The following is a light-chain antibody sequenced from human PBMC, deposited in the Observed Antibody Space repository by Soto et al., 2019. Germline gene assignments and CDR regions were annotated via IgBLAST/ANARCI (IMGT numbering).Light chain of an antibody. J-gene: IGKJ4*01. CDR1: QNIDNW. CDR2: RAS. Sequence: DIQMTQSPYTLSASVGDRVTITCRASQNIDNWLAWYQQKPGKPPKLLIYRASSLETGVPSRFSGSGSVTEFTLTISNLQPADSATYYCQEYNSYFGGGTKVEIK. CDR3: QEYNSY. V-gene: IGKV1-5*03.